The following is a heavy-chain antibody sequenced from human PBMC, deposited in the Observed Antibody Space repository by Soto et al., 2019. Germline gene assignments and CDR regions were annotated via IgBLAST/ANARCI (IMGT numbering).Heavy chain of an antibody. CDR1: GGSISSNNW. CDR2: IYHSGST. J-gene: IGHJ4*02. CDR3: ARESSADTS. Sequence: SETLSLTCVVSGGSISSNNWWTWVRQPPGKGLEWIGEIYHSGSTNYNASLKSRVTISVDKSKNQFSLQLKSVTAADTAVYYCARESSADTSWGQGTLVTVSS. D-gene: IGHD2-2*01. V-gene: IGHV4-4*02.